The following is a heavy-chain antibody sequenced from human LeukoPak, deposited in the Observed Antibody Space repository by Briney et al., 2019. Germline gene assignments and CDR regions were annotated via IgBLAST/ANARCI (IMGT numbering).Heavy chain of an antibody. CDR1: GGSLSSYY. CDR2: VDHTGST. Sequence: SETLSLTCTVSGGSLSSYYWNWIRQPPGKGLEWIGYVDHTGSTKFNPSLNGRVSISRDTSNNFFSLRLRSVTAADTAVYFCARGRVSSSTWYSTYYYFFYMDFWGKGTTVTVSS. V-gene: IGHV4-59*01. D-gene: IGHD4-11*01. J-gene: IGHJ6*03. CDR3: ARGRVSSSTWYSTYYYFFYMDF.